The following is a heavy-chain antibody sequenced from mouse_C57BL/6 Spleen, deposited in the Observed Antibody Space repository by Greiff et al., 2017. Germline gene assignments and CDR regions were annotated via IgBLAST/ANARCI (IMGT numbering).Heavy chain of an antibody. CDR3: ARGSDGSSYVLFDY. Sequence: QVQLQQPGAELVKPGASVKMSCKASGYPFTSYWITWVKQRPGQGLEWIGDIYPGSGSTNYNEKFKSKATLTVDTSSSTAYMQLSSLTSEDSAVYYWARGSDGSSYVLFDYWGQGATLTVSS. D-gene: IGHD1-1*01. J-gene: IGHJ2*01. CDR1: GYPFTSYW. V-gene: IGHV1-55*01. CDR2: IYPGSGST.